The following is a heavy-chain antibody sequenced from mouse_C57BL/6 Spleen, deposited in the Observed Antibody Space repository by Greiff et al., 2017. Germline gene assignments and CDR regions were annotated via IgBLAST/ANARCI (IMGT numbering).Heavy chain of an antibody. Sequence: QVQLQQPGAELVRPGTSVKLSCKASGYTFTSYWMHWVKQRPGQGLEWIGVIDPSDSYTNYNQKFKGKATLTVDTSSSPAYMQLSSLTSEDSAVYYCARDYYGSSYVDYWGQGTTLTVSS. D-gene: IGHD1-1*01. CDR3: ARDYYGSSYVDY. CDR1: GYTFTSYW. J-gene: IGHJ2*01. V-gene: IGHV1-59*01. CDR2: IDPSDSYT.